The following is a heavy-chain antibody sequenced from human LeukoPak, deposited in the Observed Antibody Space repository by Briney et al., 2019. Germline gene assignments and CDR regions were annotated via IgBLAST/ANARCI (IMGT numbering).Heavy chain of an antibody. V-gene: IGHV1-2*02. CDR2: INPNSGGT. CDR3: ARGVLRYFDWLSPFTYGMDV. J-gene: IGHJ6*02. D-gene: IGHD3-9*01. CDR1: GYTFTSYG. Sequence: ASVKVSCKASGYTFTSYGISWVRQAPGQGLEWMGWINPNSGGTNYAQKFQGRVTMTRDTSISTAYMELSRLRSDDTAVYYCARGVLRYFDWLSPFTYGMDVWGQGTTVTVSS.